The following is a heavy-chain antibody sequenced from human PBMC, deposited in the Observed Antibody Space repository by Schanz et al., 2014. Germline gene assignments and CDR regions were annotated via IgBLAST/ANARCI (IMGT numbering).Heavy chain of an antibody. CDR3: AGTYCSSTSCYTGYYDMDV. V-gene: IGHV1-69*09. CDR1: GGTFSSFG. CDR2: IIPSLGLA. Sequence: QVQLIQSGAEVKKPGSSVKVSCKASGGTFSSFGINWVRQAPGQGLEWMGRIIPSLGLAKYEQKFQDKVTITADTSTTTAYMELTSLRSEDTAVYYCAGTYCSSTSCYTGYYDMDVWGKGTTXTVSS. J-gene: IGHJ6*03. D-gene: IGHD2-2*02.